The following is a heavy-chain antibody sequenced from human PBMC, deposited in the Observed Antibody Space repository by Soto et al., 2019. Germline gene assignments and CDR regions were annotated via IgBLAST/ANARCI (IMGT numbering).Heavy chain of an antibody. V-gene: IGHV1-69*02. Sequence: QVQLVQSGAEVKKPGSSVKVSCKASGGTFSSYTISWVRQAPGQGLEWMGRIIPILGIANYAQKFQGRVKDNAEQSTSTAYMELSSLRSEDTAVYYCATRGVGDCSGGSCYSDAFDIWGQGTMVTVSS. CDR2: IIPILGIA. D-gene: IGHD2-15*01. CDR3: ATRGVGDCSGGSCYSDAFDI. CDR1: GGTFSSYT. J-gene: IGHJ3*02.